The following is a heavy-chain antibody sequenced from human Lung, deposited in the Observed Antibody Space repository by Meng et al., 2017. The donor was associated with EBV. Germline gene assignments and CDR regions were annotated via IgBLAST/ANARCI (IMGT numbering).Heavy chain of an antibody. CDR1: GGSISRGGYY. D-gene: IGHD3-16*01. V-gene: IGHV4-31*01. CDR3: ARRRGGIFDY. CDR2: IYYSGST. Sequence: VPLQEAGPGLGKPSQTLPLTCTFSGGSISRGGYYWSWIRQHPGKGLEWIGYIYYSGSTYYNPSLKSLVTISVDTSKNQFSLKLSSVTAADTAMYYCARRRGGIFDYWGQGTLVTVSS. J-gene: IGHJ4*02.